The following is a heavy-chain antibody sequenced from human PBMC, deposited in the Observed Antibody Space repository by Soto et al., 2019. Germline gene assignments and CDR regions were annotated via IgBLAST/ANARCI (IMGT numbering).Heavy chain of an antibody. CDR1: GFSFSSYG. J-gene: IGHJ4*02. CDR3: ARLKDGYLYYFDY. CDR2: IWYDGSNK. D-gene: IGHD5-18*01. Sequence: QVQLVESGGGVVQPGRSLRLSCAASGFSFSSYGMHWVRQAPGKGLEWVAVIWYDGSNKYYADSVKGRFTISRDNSKSTLYLQMNSLRAEDTAVYYCARLKDGYLYYFDYWGQGTLVTVSS. V-gene: IGHV3-33*01.